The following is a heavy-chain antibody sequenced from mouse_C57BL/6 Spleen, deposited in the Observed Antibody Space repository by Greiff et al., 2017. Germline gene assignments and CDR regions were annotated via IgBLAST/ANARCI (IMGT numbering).Heavy chain of an antibody. CDR2: IHPNSGST. V-gene: IGHV1-64*01. Sequence: VQLQQSGAELVKPGASVKLSCKASGYTFTSYWMHWVKQRPGQGLEWIGMIHPNSGSTNYNEKFKSKATLTVDKSSSTAYMQLSSLTSEDSAVYYCARGKVTTVVAPFDYWGQGTTLTVSS. CDR3: ARGKVTTVVAPFDY. D-gene: IGHD1-1*01. CDR1: GYTFTSYW. J-gene: IGHJ2*01.